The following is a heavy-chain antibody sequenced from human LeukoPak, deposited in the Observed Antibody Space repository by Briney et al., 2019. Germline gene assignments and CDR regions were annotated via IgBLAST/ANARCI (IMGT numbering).Heavy chain of an antibody. Sequence: ASVKVSXKASGYTFTGYYMHWVRQAPGQGLEWMGWINPNSGGTNYAQKFQGRVTVTRDTSISTAYMELSRLRSDDTAVYYCARGLPTYYYDSSGYSGYWGQGTLVTVSS. D-gene: IGHD3-22*01. CDR2: INPNSGGT. CDR1: GYTFTGYY. V-gene: IGHV1-2*02. J-gene: IGHJ4*02. CDR3: ARGLPTYYYDSSGYSGY.